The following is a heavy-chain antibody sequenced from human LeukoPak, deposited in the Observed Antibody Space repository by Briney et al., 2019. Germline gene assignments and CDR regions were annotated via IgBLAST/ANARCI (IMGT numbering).Heavy chain of an antibody. D-gene: IGHD2-21*01. CDR2: FDPENDER. V-gene: IGHV1-24*01. CDR3: ATEVPSIVPEY. Sequence: ASVRVSCKVSGHTFSELPMYWVRQAPGKGLEWMGGFDPENDERLYAHQFRGRLTMTEDSSTDTAYMELSGLRSEDTAVYYCATEVPSIVPEYWGQGTLVTVSS. J-gene: IGHJ4*02. CDR1: GHTFSELP.